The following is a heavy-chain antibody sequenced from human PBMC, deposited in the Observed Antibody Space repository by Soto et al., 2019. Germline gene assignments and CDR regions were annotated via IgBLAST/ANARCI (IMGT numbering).Heavy chain of an antibody. CDR2: INPDGSTT. D-gene: IGHD4-17*01. Sequence: GGSLRLSCAASGFTFSNYWMHWVRQAPGKGLFWVSRINPDGSTTGYADSVRGRFTISRDNAKNTLFLQMNGLRDDDSAVYYCAKDWASYGDPDYWGQGTLVTVSS. CDR1: GFTFSNYW. V-gene: IGHV3-74*01. J-gene: IGHJ4*02. CDR3: AKDWASYGDPDY.